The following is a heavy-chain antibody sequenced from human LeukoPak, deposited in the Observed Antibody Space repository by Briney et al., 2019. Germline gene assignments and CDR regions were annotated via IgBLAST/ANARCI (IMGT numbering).Heavy chain of an antibody. D-gene: IGHD3-10*01. CDR2: IYYSGST. CDR3: ARDGVGWFDP. J-gene: IGHJ5*02. CDR1: GGSFSGYY. Sequence: PSETLSLTCAVYGGSFSGYYWSWIRQPPGKGREWIGSIYYSGSTYYNPSLKSRVTISVDTSKNQFSLKLSSVPVADTAVYYCARDGVGWFDPWGQGTRVTVSS. V-gene: IGHV4-34*01.